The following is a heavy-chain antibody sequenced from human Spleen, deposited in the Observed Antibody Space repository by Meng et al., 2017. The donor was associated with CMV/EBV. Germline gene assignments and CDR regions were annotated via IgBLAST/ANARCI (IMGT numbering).Heavy chain of an antibody. D-gene: IGHD4-11*01. Sequence: SETLSLTCTVSGGSISSSSYYWGWIRQPPGKGLEWIGSIYYSGSTYYNLSLKSRVTISVDTSKNQFSLKLSSVTAADTAVYYCARHGGYSNYLLVWFDPWGQGTLVTVSS. V-gene: IGHV4-39*01. J-gene: IGHJ5*02. CDR1: GGSISSSSYY. CDR2: IYYSGST. CDR3: ARHGGYSNYLLVWFDP.